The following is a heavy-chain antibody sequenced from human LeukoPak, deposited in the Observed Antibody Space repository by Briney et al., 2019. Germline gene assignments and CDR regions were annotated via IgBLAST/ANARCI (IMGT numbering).Heavy chain of an antibody. V-gene: IGHV3-30-3*01. D-gene: IGHD3-16*01. Sequence: GGSLRLSCAASGFTFSTYAMHWVRQAPGKGLEWVAVMSFDGGNKYYADSVKGRFTISRDNSKNTLYLQISSLRAEDTAVYFCARDTGGHYFDYWGQGTLVTVSS. J-gene: IGHJ4*02. CDR2: MSFDGGNK. CDR1: GFTFSTYA. CDR3: ARDTGGHYFDY.